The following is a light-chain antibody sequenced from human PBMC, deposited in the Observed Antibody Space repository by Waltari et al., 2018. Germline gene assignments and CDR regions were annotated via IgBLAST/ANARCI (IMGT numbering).Light chain of an antibody. CDR1: SSNLGAAYD. CDR3: QSFDSSLSGVV. CDR2: ANS. Sequence: QSVLTQPPSVSGAPGQRVTISCTGSSSNLGAAYDVNWYQQLPGTAPQILIYANSNRPSGVPDLFSGSNSGTSASLAITGLQAEDEAVYYCQSFDSSLSGVVFGGGTKLTVL. V-gene: IGLV1-40*01. J-gene: IGLJ2*01.